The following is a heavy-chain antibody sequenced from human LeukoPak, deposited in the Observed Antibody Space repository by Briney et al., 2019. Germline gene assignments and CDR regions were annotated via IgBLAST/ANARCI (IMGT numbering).Heavy chain of an antibody. CDR1: GFTFSSYA. CDR3: AKGDGYNSIPPY. V-gene: IGHV3-23*01. CDR2: ISGSGGST. J-gene: IGHJ4*02. Sequence: PXGSLRLSCAASGFTFSSYAMSWVRQARGKGVEWVSAISGSGGSTYYAASVKGRFTISRDNSKNTLYLQMNSLRAEDTAVYYCAKGDGYNSIPPYWGQGTLVTVSS. D-gene: IGHD5-24*01.